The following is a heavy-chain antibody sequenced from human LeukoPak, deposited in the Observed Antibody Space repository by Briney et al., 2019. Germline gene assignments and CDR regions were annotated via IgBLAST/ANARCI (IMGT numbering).Heavy chain of an antibody. J-gene: IGHJ4*02. CDR2: IYDSGAT. V-gene: IGHV4-39*01. D-gene: IGHD6-19*01. CDR3: AKHAYRSGWLDF. CDR1: GGAISSSSYY. Sequence: KPSETLCLTCTVSGGAISSSSYYWGCMRPPPGQGLEGIGTIYDSGATYYDPSPDRRVTISVDTSKKQYSLRLSSLTAADTAVYSSAKHAYRSGWLDFWGQGTLVTVSS.